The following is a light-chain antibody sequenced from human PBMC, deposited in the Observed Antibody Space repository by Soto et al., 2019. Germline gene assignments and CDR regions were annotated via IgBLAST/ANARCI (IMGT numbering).Light chain of an antibody. CDR1: QSVRTN. V-gene: IGKV3-15*01. Sequence: EKVMTQSPATLSVSPGETATLSCRASQSVRTNLAWYQQKAGQAPRLLIYDASSRATGIPARLSGGGSETEFTLTISSLQSADIAVYYCQQYNYLWTFGQGTKVEIK. CDR2: DAS. CDR3: QQYNYLWT. J-gene: IGKJ1*01.